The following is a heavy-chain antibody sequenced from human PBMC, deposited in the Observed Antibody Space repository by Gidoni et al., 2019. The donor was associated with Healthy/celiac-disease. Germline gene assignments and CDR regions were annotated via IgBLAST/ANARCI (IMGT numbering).Heavy chain of an antibody. V-gene: IGHV3-30-3*01. Sequence: QVQLVESGGGVVQPGRSLRLSCAASGFTFSSYAMHWVRQAPGKGLEWVAVIAYDGSNKYYADSLKGRFTISRDNSKNTLYLQMNSLRAEDTAVYYCARGWRYIVVVPAAITAYYYYMDVWGKGTTVTVSS. J-gene: IGHJ6*03. D-gene: IGHD2-2*02. CDR3: ARGWRYIVVVPAAITAYYYYMDV. CDR2: IAYDGSNK. CDR1: GFTFSSYA.